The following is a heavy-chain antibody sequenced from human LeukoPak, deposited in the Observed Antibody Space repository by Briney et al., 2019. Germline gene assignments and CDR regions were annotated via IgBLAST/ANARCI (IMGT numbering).Heavy chain of an antibody. CDR1: GGTFSSYA. V-gene: IGHV1-69*13. CDR3: ARDTAEGVLMVYALDY. D-gene: IGHD2-8*01. Sequence: PVKVSCKASGGTFSSYAISWVRQAPGQGLEWMGGIIPIFGTANYAQKFQGRVTITADESTSTAYMELSSLRSEDTAVHYCARDTAEGVLMVYALDYWGQGTLVTVSS. CDR2: IIPIFGTA. J-gene: IGHJ4*02.